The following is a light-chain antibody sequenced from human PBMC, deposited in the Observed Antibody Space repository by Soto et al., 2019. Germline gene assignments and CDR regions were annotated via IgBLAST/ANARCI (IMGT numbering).Light chain of an antibody. CDR1: ETVDSF. Sequence: EIVLTQSPATLSLSPGERAALSCRASETVDSFLAWYQQKPGQAPRLLIYDASKRPTGIPARFSGSGSATDFTLTISSLEPEDFAVYYCQQRKKWPPLTFGGGPKVEIK. CDR3: QQRKKWPPLT. CDR2: DAS. V-gene: IGKV3-11*01. J-gene: IGKJ4*01.